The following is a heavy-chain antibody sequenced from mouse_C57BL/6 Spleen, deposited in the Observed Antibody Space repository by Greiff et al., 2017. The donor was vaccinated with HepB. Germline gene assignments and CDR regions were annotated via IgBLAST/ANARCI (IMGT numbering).Heavy chain of an antibody. D-gene: IGHD2-5*01. CDR3: TPAYYSNFSWFAY. CDR1: GYTFTSYW. J-gene: IGHJ3*01. V-gene: IGHV1-5*01. CDR2: IYPGNSDT. Sequence: VQLQQSGTVLARPGASVKMSCKTSGYTFTSYWMHWVKQRPGQGLEWIGAIYPGNSDTSYNQKVKGKAKLTAVTSASTAYMELSSLTNEDSAVYYCTPAYYSNFSWFAYWGQGTLVTVSA.